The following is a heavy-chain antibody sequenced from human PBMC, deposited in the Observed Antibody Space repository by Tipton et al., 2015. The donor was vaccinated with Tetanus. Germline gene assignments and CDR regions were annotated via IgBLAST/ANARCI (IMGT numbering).Heavy chain of an antibody. Sequence: SLRLSCAVSGFTFKDYAMHWVRQAPGKGLEWVAVISYDGTKQYYADSVKARFTISRDNSNNTLYVQMDSLRAEDTAVYYCARGPYHYGDYYFDYWGRGTLVTVSS. V-gene: IGHV3-30-3*01. CDR3: ARGPYHYGDYYFDY. CDR2: ISYDGTKQ. CDR1: GFTFKDYA. J-gene: IGHJ4*02. D-gene: IGHD4-17*01.